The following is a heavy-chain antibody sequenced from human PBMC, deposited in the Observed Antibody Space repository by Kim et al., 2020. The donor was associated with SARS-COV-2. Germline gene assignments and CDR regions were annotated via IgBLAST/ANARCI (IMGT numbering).Heavy chain of an antibody. D-gene: IGHD1-1*01. CDR1: GGSISSGGYY. Sequence: SETLSLTCTVSGGSISSGGYYWSWIRQHPGKGLEWIGYIYYSGSTYYNPSLKSRVTISVDTSKNQFSLKLSSVTAADTAVYYCASGSLTRVEERDGSIDYWGQGTLVTVSS. CDR2: IYYSGST. CDR3: ASGSLTRVEERDGSIDY. J-gene: IGHJ4*02. V-gene: IGHV4-31*03.